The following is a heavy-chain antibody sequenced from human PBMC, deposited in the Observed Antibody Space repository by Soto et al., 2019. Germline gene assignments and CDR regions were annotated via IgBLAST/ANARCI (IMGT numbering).Heavy chain of an antibody. CDR3: ARVPSPFDFYYAMDV. CDR2: IYASVKT. V-gene: IGHV4-4*09. Sequence: PSETLSLTCTVSGGSISSYYWSWIRQPPGKGLEWIGYIYASVKTNYNPSLKSRLTMSLDTSQNQFSLKLNSVTAADTAVYFCARVPSPFDFYYAMDVWGQGTTVTVSS. CDR1: GGSISSYY. J-gene: IGHJ6*02. D-gene: IGHD3-16*01.